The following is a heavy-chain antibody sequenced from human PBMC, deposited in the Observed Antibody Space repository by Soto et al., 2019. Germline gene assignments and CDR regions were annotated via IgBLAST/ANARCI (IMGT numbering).Heavy chain of an antibody. CDR1: VYTFTDHE. CDR3: GRSEHWIYDY. Sequence: ASLMVSCKASVYTFTDHEITWVRQAPGQGLEWMGWISNYNGKTQYAQKFQGRVTLTTDPSTSTAYMDLRSLRSDDTAVYLCGRSEHWIYDYWGQGTRVTISS. V-gene: IGHV1-18*01. J-gene: IGHJ4*02. CDR2: ISNYNGKT. D-gene: IGHD3-3*02.